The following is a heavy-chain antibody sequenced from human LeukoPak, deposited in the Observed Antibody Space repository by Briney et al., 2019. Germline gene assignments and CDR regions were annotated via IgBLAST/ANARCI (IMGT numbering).Heavy chain of an antibody. V-gene: IGHV3-11*01. CDR3: ARVSGYSGYDYPVALRY. Sequence: EGSLRLSCAASGFTFSDYYMSWIRQAPGKGLEWVSYISSSGSTIYYADSVKGRFTISRDNAKNSLYLQMNSLRAEDTAVYYCARVSGYSGYDYPVALRYWGQGTLVTVSS. CDR2: ISSSGSTI. CDR1: GFTFSDYY. J-gene: IGHJ4*02. D-gene: IGHD5-12*01.